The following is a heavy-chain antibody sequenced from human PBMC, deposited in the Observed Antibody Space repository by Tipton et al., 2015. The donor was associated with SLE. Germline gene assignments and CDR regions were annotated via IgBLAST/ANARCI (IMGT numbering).Heavy chain of an antibody. Sequence: GSLRLSCAASGFTFSSYEMNWVRQAPGKGLEWVSAISGSGGSTYYADSVKGRFTISRDNSKNTLYLQMNSLGAEDTAVYYCAKDFRAAAGSYYFDYWGQGTLVTVSS. CDR1: GFTFSSYE. D-gene: IGHD6-13*01. J-gene: IGHJ4*02. CDR3: AKDFRAAAGSYYFDY. V-gene: IGHV3-23*01. CDR2: ISGSGGST.